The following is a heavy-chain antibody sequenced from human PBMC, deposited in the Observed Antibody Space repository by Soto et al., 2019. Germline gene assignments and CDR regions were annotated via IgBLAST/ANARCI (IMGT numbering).Heavy chain of an antibody. CDR2: ISYDGSNK. V-gene: IGHV3-30*18. D-gene: IGHD1-26*01. Sequence: GGSLRLSCAASGFTFSSYGMHWVRQAPGKGLEWVAVISYDGSNKYYADSVKGRFTISRDNSKNTLYLQMNSLRAEDTAVYYSAKDLGDSGSHLQFDYWGQGTLVTVSS. J-gene: IGHJ4*02. CDR3: AKDLGDSGSHLQFDY. CDR1: GFTFSSYG.